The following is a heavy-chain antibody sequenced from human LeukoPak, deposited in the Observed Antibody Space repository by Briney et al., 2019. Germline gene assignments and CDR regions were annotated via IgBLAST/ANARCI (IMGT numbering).Heavy chain of an antibody. J-gene: IGHJ6*02. CDR1: GFTFSSDW. V-gene: IGHV3-7*03. CDR2: IKQDGSEK. D-gene: IGHD3-10*01. Sequence: GGSLRLSCAASGFTFSSDWMSWVRQAPGKGLEWVANIKQDGSEKYYVDSVKGRFTISRDNAKNSLYLQMNSLRAEDTAVYYCARDRRLVRGVILRSYYGMDVWGQGTTVTVSS. CDR3: ARDRRLVRGVILRSYYGMDV.